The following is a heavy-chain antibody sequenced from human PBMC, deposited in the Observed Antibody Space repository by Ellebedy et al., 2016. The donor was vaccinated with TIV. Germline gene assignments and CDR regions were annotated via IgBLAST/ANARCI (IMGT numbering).Heavy chain of an antibody. D-gene: IGHD5-24*01. V-gene: IGHV4-34*01. CDR1: GGSFSGYY. Sequence: GSLRLXXAVYGGSFSGYYWSWIRQPPGKGLEWIGEINHSGSTYYNPSLKSRVTISVDTSKNQFSLKLSSVTAADTAVYYCATRDGYNSPLDFWGQGTLVTVSS. J-gene: IGHJ4*02. CDR3: ATRDGYNSPLDF. CDR2: INHSGST.